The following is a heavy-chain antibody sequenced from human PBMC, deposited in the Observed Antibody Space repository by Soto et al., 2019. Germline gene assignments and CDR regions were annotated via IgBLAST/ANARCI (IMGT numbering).Heavy chain of an antibody. Sequence: GGSLRLSCAASGFTFSSYAMSWVRQAPGKGLEWVSAISGSGGSTYYADSVKGRFTISRDNSKNTLYLQMNSLRAEDTAVYYCATLGPPGYSINPIYYYYMDVWGKGTTVTVSS. V-gene: IGHV3-23*01. CDR1: GFTFSSYA. CDR3: ATLGPPGYSINPIYYYYMDV. J-gene: IGHJ6*03. CDR2: ISGSGGST. D-gene: IGHD4-4*01.